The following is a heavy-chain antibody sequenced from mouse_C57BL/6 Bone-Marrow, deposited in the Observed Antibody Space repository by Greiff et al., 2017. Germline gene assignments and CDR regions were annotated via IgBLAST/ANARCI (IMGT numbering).Heavy chain of an antibody. D-gene: IGHD2-4*01. CDR2: IDPANGNT. Sequence: VHVKQSVAELVRPGASVKLSCTASGFNIKNTYMHWVKQRPEQGLEWIGRIDPANGNTKYAPKFQGKATITADTSSNTAYLQLSSLTSEDTAIYYCAEGYDYEDYFDYWGQGTTLTVSS. CDR1: GFNIKNTY. V-gene: IGHV14-3*01. J-gene: IGHJ2*01. CDR3: AEGYDYEDYFDY.